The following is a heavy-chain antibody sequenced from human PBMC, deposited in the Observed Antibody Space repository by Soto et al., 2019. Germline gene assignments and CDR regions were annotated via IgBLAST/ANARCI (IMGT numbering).Heavy chain of an antibody. D-gene: IGHD2-21*01. V-gene: IGHV1-46*01. CDR3: AREVLIDLNYFDY. CDR1: GYTFTNYH. Sequence: ASVKVSCKASGYTFTNYHIHWVRQAPEDGLEWMGRINPSGGTTIYAQKFHGRVTMTRDTSTSTVYMELSSLRSEDTAVYYCAREVLIDLNYFDYWGQGALVTVYS. J-gene: IGHJ4*02. CDR2: INPSGGTT.